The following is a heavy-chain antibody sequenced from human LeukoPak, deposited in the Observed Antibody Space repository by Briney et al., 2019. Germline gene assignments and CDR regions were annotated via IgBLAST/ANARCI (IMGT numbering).Heavy chain of an antibody. D-gene: IGHD6-19*01. V-gene: IGHV3-73*01. Sequence: PGGFLRLPCAASGFTFSGSAMHWVRQASGKGLEWVGRIRSKANSYATAYAASVKGRFTISRDDSKNTAYLQMNSLKTEDTAVYYCTRLDIAVAGHWGQGTLVTVSS. CDR2: IRSKANSYAT. J-gene: IGHJ4*02. CDR1: GFTFSGSA. CDR3: TRLDIAVAGH.